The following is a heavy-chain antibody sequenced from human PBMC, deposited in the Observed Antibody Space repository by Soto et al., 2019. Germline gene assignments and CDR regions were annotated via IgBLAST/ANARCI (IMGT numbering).Heavy chain of an antibody. D-gene: IGHD4-17*01. V-gene: IGHV3-23*01. CDR3: AKALRAASTPYYYYYYMDV. Sequence: PGGSLRLSCAASGVTFSSYAMSWVRQAPGKGLEWVSAISGSGGSTYYADSVKGRFTISRDNSKNTLYLQMNSLRAEDTAVYYCAKALRAASTPYYYYYYMDVWGKGTTVTVSS. CDR2: ISGSGGST. J-gene: IGHJ6*03. CDR1: GVTFSSYA.